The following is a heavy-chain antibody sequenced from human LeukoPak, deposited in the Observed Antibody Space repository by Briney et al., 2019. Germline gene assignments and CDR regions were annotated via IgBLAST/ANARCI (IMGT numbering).Heavy chain of an antibody. Sequence: SETLSLTCAVYGGSFSGYYWSWIRQPPGKGLEWIGEINHSGSTNYNPSLKSRATISVDTSKNQFSLKLSSVTAADTAVYYCARSRRYYDYVWGSYRYFFDYWGQGTPVTVSS. D-gene: IGHD3-16*02. J-gene: IGHJ4*02. CDR2: INHSGST. V-gene: IGHV4-34*01. CDR1: GGSFSGYY. CDR3: ARSRRYYDYVWGSYRYFFDY.